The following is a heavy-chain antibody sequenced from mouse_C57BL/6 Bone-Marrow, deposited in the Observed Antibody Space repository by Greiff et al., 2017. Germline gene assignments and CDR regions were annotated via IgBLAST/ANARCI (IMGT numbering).Heavy chain of an antibody. J-gene: IGHJ2*01. CDR2: IDPSDSYT. CDR1: GYTFTSYW. Sequence: QVQLQQPGAELVMPGASVKLSCKASGYTFTSYWMHWVKQRPGQGLEWIGEIDPSDSYTNYNQKFKGKSTLTVDKSSSTAYMQLSSLTSEDSAVYYCAREVTTVAYYFDYWGQGTTLTVSS. D-gene: IGHD1-1*01. V-gene: IGHV1-69*01. CDR3: AREVTTVAYYFDY.